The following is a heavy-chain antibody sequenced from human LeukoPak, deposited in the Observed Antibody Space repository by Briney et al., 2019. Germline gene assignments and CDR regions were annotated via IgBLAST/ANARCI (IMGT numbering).Heavy chain of an antibody. V-gene: IGHV4-59*11. Sequence: SETLSLTCTVSGGSISSHYWSWIRQPPGKGLEWIGYIYYSGSTNYTPSLKSRVTISVDTSKNQFSLKLSSVTAADTAVHYCARGSSSTFDYWGQGTLVTVSS. CDR2: IYYSGST. CDR3: ARGSSSTFDY. D-gene: IGHD6-6*01. J-gene: IGHJ4*02. CDR1: GGSISSHY.